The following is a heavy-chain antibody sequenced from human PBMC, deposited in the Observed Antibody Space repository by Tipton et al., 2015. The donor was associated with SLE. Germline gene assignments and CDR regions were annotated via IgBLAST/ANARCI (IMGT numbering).Heavy chain of an antibody. J-gene: IGHJ6*03. CDR3: ARGMRDGYYYYYYMDV. D-gene: IGHD3-10*01. CDR2: VQYNGYT. V-gene: IGHV4-59*11. Sequence: TLSLTCSVSGGPFTLHYWTWIRQAPGKGLEWIGYVQYNGYTNYNPSLKSRVTISVDTSKNQFSLKLSSVTAADTAVYYCARGMRDGYYYYYYMDVWGKGTTVTVSS. CDR1: GGPFTLHY.